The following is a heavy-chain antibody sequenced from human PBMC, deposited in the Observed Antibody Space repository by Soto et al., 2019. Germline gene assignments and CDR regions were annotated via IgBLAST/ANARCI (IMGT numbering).Heavy chain of an antibody. CDR1: GFTFSGSS. Sequence: EVQLVESGGGLVQSGGSLKLSCAASGFTFSGSSMHWVRQASGKGLGWVGRIRSKVNSYATAYAASVEGRFIISRDDSKNTTYLQMSSLKTEDTAVYYCTRRGTDRWDSGIGYWGQGTLVTVSS. CDR2: IRSKVNSYAT. V-gene: IGHV3-73*02. J-gene: IGHJ4*02. CDR3: TRRGTDRWDSGIGY. D-gene: IGHD1-26*01.